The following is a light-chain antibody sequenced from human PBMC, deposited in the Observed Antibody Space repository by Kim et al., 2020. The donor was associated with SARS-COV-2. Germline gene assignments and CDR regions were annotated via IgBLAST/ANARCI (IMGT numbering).Light chain of an antibody. V-gene: IGLV3-19*01. CDR3: KSRDSSGKVV. Sequence: SSELTQDPAVSVALGQTVRITCQGDSLRSYYASWYQQKPGQAPVLVIYGKNNRPSRIPDRFSGSSSGNTASLTITGAQAEDETDYYCKSRDSSGKVVFGGGTQLTVL. CDR2: GKN. CDR1: SLRSYY. J-gene: IGLJ2*01.